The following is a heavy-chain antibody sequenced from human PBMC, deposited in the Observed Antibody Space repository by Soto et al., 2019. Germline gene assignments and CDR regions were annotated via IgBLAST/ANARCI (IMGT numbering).Heavy chain of an antibody. CDR1: GFTFSSYA. CDR2: ISGSGGST. D-gene: IGHD3-16*02. V-gene: IGHV3-23*01. J-gene: IGHJ4*02. Sequence: GGSLRLSCAASGFTFSSYAMSWVRQAPGKGLEWVSAISGSGGSTYYADSVKGRFTISRDNSKNTLYLQMNSLRAEDTAVYYCAKEGYDYIWGSYRRSIGFYFDYWGQGTLVTVSS. CDR3: AKEGYDYIWGSYRRSIGFYFDY.